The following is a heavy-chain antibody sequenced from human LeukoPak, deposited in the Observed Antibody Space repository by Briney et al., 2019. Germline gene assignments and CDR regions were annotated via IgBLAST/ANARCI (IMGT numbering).Heavy chain of an antibody. D-gene: IGHD4-17*01. CDR1: GGSISSYY. CDR2: IYYSEST. CDR3: ARHVYGDSFDY. Sequence: PSETLSLTCTVSGGSISSYYWSWIRQPPGKGLEWIGYIYYSESTNYNPSLKSRVTISVDTSKNQSSLKLSSVTAADTAVYYCARHVYGDSFDYWGQGTLVTVSS. V-gene: IGHV4-59*08. J-gene: IGHJ4*02.